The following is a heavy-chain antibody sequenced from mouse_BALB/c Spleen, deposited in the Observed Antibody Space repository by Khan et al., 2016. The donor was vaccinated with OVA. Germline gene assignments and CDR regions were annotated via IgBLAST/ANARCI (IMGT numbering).Heavy chain of an antibody. V-gene: IGHV1S136*01. CDR1: GYTFTSYV. D-gene: IGHD1-2*01. CDR3: TRQLWLQWFPY. J-gene: IGHJ3*01. CDR2: IYPYNDDT. Sequence: VQLQESGAELVKPGASVKMSCMASGYTFTSYVIHWVRQKPGQDLEWIGYIYPYNDDTKYNEKFKGKATLTSDKSSSTAFMELSSLTSEDSAVYYCTRQLWLQWFPYWGQETLVTVPA.